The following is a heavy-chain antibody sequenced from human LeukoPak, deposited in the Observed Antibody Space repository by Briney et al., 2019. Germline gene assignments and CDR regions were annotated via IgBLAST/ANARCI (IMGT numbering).Heavy chain of an antibody. CDR3: ARDVGDL. CDR1: GFTFSTYW. V-gene: IGHV3-7*01. CDR2: INQGGSEK. J-gene: IGHJ4*02. D-gene: IGHD2-21*02. Sequence: GGSLRLSCAHSGFTFSTYWVGSGPQAPGEGLEWLANINQGGSEKYYVDSVKGRLTISRDNANNSLFLQMNSLRAEDTAVYYCARDVGDLRGQATLVTVSS.